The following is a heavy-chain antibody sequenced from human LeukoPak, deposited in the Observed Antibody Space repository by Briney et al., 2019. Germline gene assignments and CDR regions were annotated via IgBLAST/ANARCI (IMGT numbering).Heavy chain of an antibody. CDR3: AKVRRVAVAGTRSRVNDAFDI. Sequence: PGGSLRLSCAASGFTFSSYAMSWVRQAPGKGLEWVSAISGSGGSTYYADSVKGRFTISRDNSKNTLYLQMNSLRAEDTAVYYCAKVRRVAVAGTRSRVNDAFDIWGQGTIVTVSS. V-gene: IGHV3-23*01. CDR2: ISGSGGST. J-gene: IGHJ3*02. D-gene: IGHD6-19*01. CDR1: GFTFSSYA.